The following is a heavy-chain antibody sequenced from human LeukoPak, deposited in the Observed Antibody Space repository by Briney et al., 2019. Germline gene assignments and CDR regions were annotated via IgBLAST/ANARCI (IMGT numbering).Heavy chain of an antibody. Sequence: ASVKVSCKASGYTFTSYDINWVRQATGQGLEWMGWMNPNSGNTGYAQKFQGRVTMTRNTSISTAYMELSSLRSEDTAVYYCARVLHCSSTSCSYYFDYWGQGTLVTVSS. J-gene: IGHJ4*02. CDR1: GYTFTSYD. D-gene: IGHD2-2*01. CDR3: ARVLHCSSTSCSYYFDY. CDR2: MNPNSGNT. V-gene: IGHV1-8*01.